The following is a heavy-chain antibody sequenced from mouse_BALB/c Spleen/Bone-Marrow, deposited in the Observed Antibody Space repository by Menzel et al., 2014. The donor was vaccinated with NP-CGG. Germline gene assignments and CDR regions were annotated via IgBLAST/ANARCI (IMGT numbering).Heavy chain of an antibody. V-gene: IGHV14-1*02. D-gene: IGHD2-5*01. CDR2: IDPENGNT. Sequence: VQLQQSGAELVRPGALVKLSCKASGFNIKDYYMHWVKQRPEQGLERIGWIDPENGNTIYVPKFQGKATITADTSSNTASLQLSSLTSEDTAVYYCARSNFVFPYWGQETLVTVSA. J-gene: IGHJ3*01. CDR1: GFNIKDYY. CDR3: ARSNFVFPY.